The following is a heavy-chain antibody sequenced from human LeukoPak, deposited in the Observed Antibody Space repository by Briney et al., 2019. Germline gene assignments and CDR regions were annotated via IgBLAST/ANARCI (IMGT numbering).Heavy chain of an antibody. CDR2: IYYSGST. D-gene: IGHD4-17*01. Sequence: SETLSLTCTVSGGSISSYYWSWIRQPPGKGLEWIGYIYYSGSTNYNPSLKSRVTISVDTSKNQFSLKLSSVTAADTAVYYCARGTRNDYGDYGECDYWGQGTLVTVSS. CDR1: GGSISSYY. J-gene: IGHJ4*02. CDR3: ARGTRNDYGDYGECDY. V-gene: IGHV4-59*08.